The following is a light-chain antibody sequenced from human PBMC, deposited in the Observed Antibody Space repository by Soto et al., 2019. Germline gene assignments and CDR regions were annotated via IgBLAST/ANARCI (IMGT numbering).Light chain of an antibody. CDR1: SSDVGGYNY. CDR3: SSYTSTNNWV. Sequence: QSALTQPASVSGSPGQSITISCTGTSSDVGGYNYVSWYQQHSGKAPKRMIYEVSNRPSGVSNRFSGSKSGNTASLSISGLQTEDEADYYCSSYTSTNNWVFGGGTKLTVL. CDR2: EVS. J-gene: IGLJ3*02. V-gene: IGLV2-14*01.